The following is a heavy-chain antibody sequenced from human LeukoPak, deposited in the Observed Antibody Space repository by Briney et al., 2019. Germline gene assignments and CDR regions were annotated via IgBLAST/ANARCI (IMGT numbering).Heavy chain of an antibody. V-gene: IGHV3-23*01. CDR2: ISGSGGST. CDR3: AKRDGRIAVVAWFDY. J-gene: IGHJ4*02. D-gene: IGHD6-19*01. Sequence: PGGSLRLSCAASGFTFSTYAMSWVRQAPGKGLEWFSAISGSGGSTYYTDSVKGRFTISRDNSKNTPYLQMNSLRAEDTAVYYCAKRDGRIAVVAWFDYWGQGTLVTVSS. CDR1: GFTFSTYA.